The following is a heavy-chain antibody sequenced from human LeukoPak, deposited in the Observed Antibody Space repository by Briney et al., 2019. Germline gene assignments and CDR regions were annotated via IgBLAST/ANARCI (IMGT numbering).Heavy chain of an antibody. CDR2: LYTTGTT. D-gene: IGHD1-26*01. CDR3: VRDGANWEEPNDAFDT. CDR1: GASITSCY. J-gene: IGHJ3*02. Sequence: PSETLSLTCAVSGASITSCYWSWVRQSAGEGLGWIGRLYTTGTTTYSPSLKSRVTMSGDSSKNQLSLTLTCVTAADTAVYYCVRDGANWEEPNDAFDTWGQGTLVTVSS. V-gene: IGHV4-4*07.